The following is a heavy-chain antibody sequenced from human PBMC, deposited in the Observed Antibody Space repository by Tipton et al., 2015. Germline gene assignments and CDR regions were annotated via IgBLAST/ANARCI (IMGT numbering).Heavy chain of an antibody. CDR2: INHSGST. Sequence: TLSLTCAVYGGSFSGYYWSWIRQPPGKGLEWIGEINHSGSTNYNPSLKSRVTISVETSKTQFSLKMSSVTASDTAVYYCARARGRHGGLFDSWGQGILVTVSS. CDR3: ARARGRHGGLFDS. CDR1: GGSFSGYY. V-gene: IGHV4-34*01. D-gene: IGHD4-23*01. J-gene: IGHJ4*02.